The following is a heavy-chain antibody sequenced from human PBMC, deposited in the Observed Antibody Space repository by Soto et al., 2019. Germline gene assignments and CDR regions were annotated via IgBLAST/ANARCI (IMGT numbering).Heavy chain of an antibody. CDR3: ARPKSPVPNYYYYYMDV. CDR2: MNPNSGNT. V-gene: IGHV1-8*01. Sequence: ASVKVSCKASGYTFTSYDINWVRQATGQGLEWMGWMNPNSGNTGYAQKFQGRVTMTRNTSISTAYMELSSLRSEDTAVYYCARPKSPVPNYYYYYMDVWGKGTTVTVSS. CDR1: GYTFTSYD. J-gene: IGHJ6*03.